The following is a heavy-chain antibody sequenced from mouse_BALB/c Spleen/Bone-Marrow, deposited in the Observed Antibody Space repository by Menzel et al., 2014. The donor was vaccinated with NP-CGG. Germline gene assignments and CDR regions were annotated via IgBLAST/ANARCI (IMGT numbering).Heavy chain of an antibody. CDR1: GYSITSGYY. J-gene: IGHJ3*01. CDR3: AREDYYYGSPFAY. D-gene: IGHD1-1*01. V-gene: IGHV3-6*02. Sequence: VQLQQSGPGFVKPSQSLSLTCSVTGYSITSGYYWNWIRQFPGNKLEWMGYISYDGSNNYNPSLKNRISITRDTSKNQFFLKLNSVTTEDTATYYCAREDYYYGSPFAYWGQGTLVTVSA. CDR2: ISYDGSN.